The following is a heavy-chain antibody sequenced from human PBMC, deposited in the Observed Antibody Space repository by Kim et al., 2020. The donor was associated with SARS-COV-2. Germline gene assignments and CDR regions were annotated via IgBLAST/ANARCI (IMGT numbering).Heavy chain of an antibody. D-gene: IGHD3-10*01. J-gene: IGHJ4*02. CDR2: ISYDGSNK. CDR3: ARDIKVRGVIISDYFDY. CDR1: GFTFSSYG. Sequence: GGSLRLSCAASGFTFSSYGMHWVRQAPGKGLEWVAVISYDGSNKYYADSVKGRFTISRDNSKNTLYLQMNSLRAEDTAVYYCARDIKVRGVIISDYFDYWGQGTLVTVSS. V-gene: IGHV3-33*05.